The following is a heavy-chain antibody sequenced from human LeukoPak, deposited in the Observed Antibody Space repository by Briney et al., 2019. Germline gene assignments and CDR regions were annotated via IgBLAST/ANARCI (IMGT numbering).Heavy chain of an antibody. D-gene: IGHD2-15*01. CDR3: ARSYCRGGSCYSDY. Sequence: SETLSLTCTVSGGSISSYYWSWIRQPAGKGLEWIGRIYTSGSTNYNPSLKSRVTMSVDTSKNQFSLKLSSVTAADTAVYYCARSYCRGGSCYSDYWAQGTLVTVSS. CDR1: GGSISSYY. V-gene: IGHV4-4*07. CDR2: IYTSGST. J-gene: IGHJ4*02.